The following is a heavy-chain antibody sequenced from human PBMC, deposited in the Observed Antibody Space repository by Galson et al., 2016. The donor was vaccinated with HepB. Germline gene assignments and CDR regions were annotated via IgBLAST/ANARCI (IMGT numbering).Heavy chain of an antibody. Sequence: SLRLSCAASGFTFRSYGIHWVRQAPGKGLEWVALISYDGSNNYYADSVRGRFTISRDNSKNTLYLQMNSLRAEDTAIYFCAKDHYDFWSGQRNYFGVDVWGQGTTVTVSS. CDR3: AKDHYDFWSGQRNYFGVDV. J-gene: IGHJ6*02. CDR1: GFTFRSYG. V-gene: IGHV3-30*18. D-gene: IGHD3-3*01. CDR2: ISYDGSNN.